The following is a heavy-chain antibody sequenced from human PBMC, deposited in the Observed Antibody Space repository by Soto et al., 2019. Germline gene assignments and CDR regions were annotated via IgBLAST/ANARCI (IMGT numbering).Heavy chain of an antibody. D-gene: IGHD3-22*01. CDR3: ARVFYDSGGYYYDY. V-gene: IGHV3-64*02. CDR1: GFTFSTYP. Sequence: PGGSLRLSCAASGFTFSTYPMHWVRQAPGQGLEYVSAISSDGSSTYYADSVKGRFTISRDNSKNTLHLQMGSLRAEDMAVYYCARVFYDSGGYYYDYWGQGTLVTVSS. CDR2: ISSDGSST. J-gene: IGHJ4*02.